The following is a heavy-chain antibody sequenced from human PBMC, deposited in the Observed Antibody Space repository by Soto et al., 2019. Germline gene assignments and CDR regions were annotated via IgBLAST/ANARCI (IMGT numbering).Heavy chain of an antibody. CDR2: IKSKTDGGTT. J-gene: IGHJ3*02. D-gene: IGHD2-21*02. CDR3: TTGLYCGGDCYQEGYAFDI. CDR1: GFTFSNAW. V-gene: IGHV3-15*07. Sequence: GGSLRLSCAASGFTFSNAWMNWVRQAPGKGLEWVGRIKSKTDGGTTDYAAPVKGRFTISRDDSKNTLYLQMNSLKTEDTAVYYCTTGLYCGGDCYQEGYAFDIWGQGTMVTVSS.